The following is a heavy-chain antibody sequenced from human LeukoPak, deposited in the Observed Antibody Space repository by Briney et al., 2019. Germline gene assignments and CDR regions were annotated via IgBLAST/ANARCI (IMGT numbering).Heavy chain of an antibody. CDR3: AKGRVSDYYYYYGMDV. Sequence: GGSLRLSCAASGFTFSDYYMSWVRQAPGKGLEWVSAISGSGGSTYYADSVKGRFTISRDNSKNTLYLQMNSLRAEDTAVYYCAKGRVSDYYYYYGMDVWGQGTTVTVSS. D-gene: IGHD6-6*01. CDR1: GFTFSDYY. CDR2: ISGSGGST. J-gene: IGHJ6*02. V-gene: IGHV3-23*01.